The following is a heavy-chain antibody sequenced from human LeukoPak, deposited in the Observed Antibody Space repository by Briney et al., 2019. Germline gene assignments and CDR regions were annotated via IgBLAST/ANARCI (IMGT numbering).Heavy chain of an antibody. V-gene: IGHV3-23*01. J-gene: IGHJ6*02. D-gene: IGHD6-13*01. Sequence: GGSLRLSCAASEFMFSKYAMSWVRQAPGKGLEWVSAVSASADSTYYADSVKGRFIISRDNSKNTLFLQMNSLRAEDTAVYYCARAQRIRPDAPYSSSWYSSRPYYYYYYGMDVWGQGTTVTVSS. CDR3: ARAQRIRPDAPYSSSWYSSRPYYYYYYGMDV. CDR2: VSASADST. CDR1: EFMFSKYA.